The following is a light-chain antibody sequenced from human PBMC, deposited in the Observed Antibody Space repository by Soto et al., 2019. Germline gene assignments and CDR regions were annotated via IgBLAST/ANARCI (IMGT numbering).Light chain of an antibody. CDR2: GAF. CDR1: QSVSNSY. CDR3: QQYGSSPRT. Sequence: PGERATLSCRASQSVSNSYVAWYQQKPGQAPRLLISGAFFGATGIPERFTGSGSGTGFTLTISRLEPEDFAVYYCQQYGSSPRTFGQGTKVEIK. V-gene: IGKV3-20*01. J-gene: IGKJ1*01.